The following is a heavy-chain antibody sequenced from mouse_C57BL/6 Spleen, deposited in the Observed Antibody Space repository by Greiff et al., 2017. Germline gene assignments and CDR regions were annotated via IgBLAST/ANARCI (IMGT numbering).Heavy chain of an antibody. CDR1: GYAFSSSW. V-gene: IGHV1-82*01. D-gene: IGHD2-2*01. CDR3: ARSGVGYPDY. Sequence: VKLQESGPELVKPGASVKISCKASGYAFSSSWMNWVKQRPGKGLEWIGRIYPGDGDTNYNGKFKGKATLTADKSSSTAYMQLSSLTSEDSAVYFCARSGVGYPDYWGQGTTLTVSS. CDR2: IYPGDGDT. J-gene: IGHJ2*01.